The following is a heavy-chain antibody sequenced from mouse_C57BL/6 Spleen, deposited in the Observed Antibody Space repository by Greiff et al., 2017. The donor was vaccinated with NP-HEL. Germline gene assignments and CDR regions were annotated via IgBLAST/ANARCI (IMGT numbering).Heavy chain of an antibody. J-gene: IGHJ4*01. CDR3: ARQGQTAQAKDAMDY. CDR2: ISSGGSYT. Sequence: EVQLVESGGDLVKPGGSLKLSCAASGFTFSSYGMSWVRQTPDKRLAWVATISSGGSYTYYPDSVKGRFTISRDNAKNTLYLQMSSLKSEDTAMYYCARQGQTAQAKDAMDYWGQGTSVTVSS. CDR1: GFTFSSYG. V-gene: IGHV5-6*01. D-gene: IGHD3-2*02.